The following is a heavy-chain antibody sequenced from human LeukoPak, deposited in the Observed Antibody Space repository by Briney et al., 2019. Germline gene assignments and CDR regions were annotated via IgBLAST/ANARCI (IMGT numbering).Heavy chain of an antibody. V-gene: IGHV4-61*02. J-gene: IGHJ6*03. CDR1: GGSISSGDYY. Sequence: SQTLSLTCTVSGGSISSGDYYWSWIRQPAGKGLEWIGRIYMSGSTNYNPSLKSRVTISVDTSKNQFSLKLSSVTAADTAVYYCAREAYNPYYYYMDVWGKGTTVTVSS. D-gene: IGHD1-14*01. CDR3: AREAYNPYYYYMDV. CDR2: IYMSGST.